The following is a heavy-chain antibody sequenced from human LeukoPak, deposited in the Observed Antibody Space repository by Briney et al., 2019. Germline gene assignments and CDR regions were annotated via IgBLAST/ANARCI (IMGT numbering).Heavy chain of an antibody. V-gene: IGHV4-34*01. CDR1: GGSFSGYY. J-gene: IGHJ4*02. Sequence: SETLSLTCAVYGGSFSGYYWSWIRQPPGKGLEWIGEINHSGSTNYNPSLKSRVTISVDTSKNQFSLELSSVTAADTAVYYCARGNGLLISVWGQGTLVTVSS. CDR3: ARGNGLLISV. D-gene: IGHD2-15*01. CDR2: INHSGST.